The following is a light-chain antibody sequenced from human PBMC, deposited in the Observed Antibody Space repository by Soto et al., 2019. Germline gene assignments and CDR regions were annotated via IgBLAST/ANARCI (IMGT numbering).Light chain of an antibody. Sequence: EIVMTQSPATLSVSPGERATLSCRASQSVSSNLACYQQKPGQAPRLLIYGPSTRATGIPARFSGSRSGTEFTLTISRLQSEAFSVYYCQQYNNWPPLTFGGGTKVEIK. CDR2: GPS. CDR3: QQYNNWPPLT. J-gene: IGKJ4*01. V-gene: IGKV3-15*01. CDR1: QSVSSN.